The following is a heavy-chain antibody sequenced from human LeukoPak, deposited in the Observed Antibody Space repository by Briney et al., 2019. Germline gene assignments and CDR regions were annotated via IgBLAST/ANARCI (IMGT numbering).Heavy chain of an antibody. D-gene: IGHD3-22*01. CDR2: ISSGGNT. Sequence: PGGSLRLSCAASGFIASNNYLNWVRQAPGKGLEWVSVISSGGNTYYIDSVKGRFTISRDNSRNTLYLQMNSLRAEDTAVYYCAREASNGYHFDFWGQGTLVTVSS. CDR3: AREASNGYHFDF. J-gene: IGHJ4*02. V-gene: IGHV3-53*01. CDR1: GFIASNNY.